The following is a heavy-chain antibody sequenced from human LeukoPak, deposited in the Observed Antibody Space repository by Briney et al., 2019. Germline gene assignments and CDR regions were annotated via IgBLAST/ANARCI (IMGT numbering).Heavy chain of an antibody. CDR3: ARHRGSSSNFDY. CDR2: IYYSGST. Sequence: SETLSLTCSVSGGSISRNNYYWDWIRQPPGKGLDYIGSIYYSGSTYYTPSLKSRVTISVDTSKNQFSLKLSSVTATDTAVYYCARHRGSSSNFDYWGQGTLVTVSS. V-gene: IGHV4-39*01. CDR1: GGSISRNNYY. D-gene: IGHD6-6*01. J-gene: IGHJ4*02.